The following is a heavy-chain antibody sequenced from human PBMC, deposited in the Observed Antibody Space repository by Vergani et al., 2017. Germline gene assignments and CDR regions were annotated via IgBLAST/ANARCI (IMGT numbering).Heavy chain of an antibody. CDR3: AKLPVPREYSRINWFDP. D-gene: IGHD6-6*01. CDR1: GFTFSSYA. Sequence: EVQLLESGGGLVQPGGSLRLSCAASGFTFSSYAMSWVRQAPGKGLEWVSAISGSGGSTYYADSVKGRFTISRDNSKNTLYLQMNSLRAEDTAVYYCAKLPVPREYSRINWFDPWGQGTLVTVSS. CDR2: ISGSGGST. J-gene: IGHJ5*02. V-gene: IGHV3-23*01.